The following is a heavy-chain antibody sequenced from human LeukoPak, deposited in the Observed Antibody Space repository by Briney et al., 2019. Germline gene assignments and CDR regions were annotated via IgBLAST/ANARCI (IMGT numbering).Heavy chain of an antibody. CDR1: GFPFIEYS. V-gene: IGHV3-48*01. Sequence: PGGSLRLSCTASGFPFIEYSMNWVRQAPGKGLEWISYIGIDSGNTKYADSVRGRFTISADKAKNSLYLQMNSLRVEDTAVYYCARDHNYAFDNWGQGTLVSAAS. CDR3: ARDHNYAFDN. J-gene: IGHJ4*02. D-gene: IGHD1-1*01. CDR2: IGIDSGNT.